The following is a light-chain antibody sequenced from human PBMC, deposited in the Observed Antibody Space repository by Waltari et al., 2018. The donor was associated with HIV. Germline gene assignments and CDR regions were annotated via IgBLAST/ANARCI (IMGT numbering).Light chain of an antibody. J-gene: IGLJ2*01. CDR3: SSYTSSSTRGVV. V-gene: IGLV2-14*01. CDR2: DVS. CDR1: SRDVGGYNY. Sequence: QSALTQPASVSGSPGQSITISCTGTSRDVGGYNYVSWSQQHPGKAPKLMIYDVSTRPSGVSNRFSGSKSGNTASLTISGLQAEDEADYYCSSYTSSSTRGVVFGGGTKLTVL.